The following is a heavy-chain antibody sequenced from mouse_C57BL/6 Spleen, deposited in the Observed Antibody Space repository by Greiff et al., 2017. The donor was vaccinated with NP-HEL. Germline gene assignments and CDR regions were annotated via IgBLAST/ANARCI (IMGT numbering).Heavy chain of an antibody. CDR3: ARPHYYGSAWFAY. V-gene: IGHV14-2*01. J-gene: IGHJ3*01. D-gene: IGHD1-1*01. CDR2: IDPEDGET. Sequence: EVQLVESGAELVKPGASVKLSCTASGFNITDYYMHWVKQRTEQGLEWIGRIDPEDGETKYAPKFQGKATITADTSSNTAYLQLSSLTSEDTAVYYCARPHYYGSAWFAYWGQGTLVTVSA. CDR1: GFNITDYY.